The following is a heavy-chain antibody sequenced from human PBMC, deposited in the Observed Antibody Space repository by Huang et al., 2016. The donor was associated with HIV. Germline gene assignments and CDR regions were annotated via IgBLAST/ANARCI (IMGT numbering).Heavy chain of an antibody. CDR1: GYTFTNYG. J-gene: IGHJ4*02. V-gene: IGHV1-18*04. CDR3: ARGGLRWAYYFDY. Sequence: QVQLVQSGAELKKPGASVKVSCKAAGYTFTNYGIGWVRQAPGQGPEWMGWISALNGDTNYGEKFQGRVTMTKDTSTSTAHLELRGLRSDDTAVYYCARGGLRWAYYFDYWGQGTLVSVSS. CDR2: ISALNGDT. D-gene: IGHD4-17*01.